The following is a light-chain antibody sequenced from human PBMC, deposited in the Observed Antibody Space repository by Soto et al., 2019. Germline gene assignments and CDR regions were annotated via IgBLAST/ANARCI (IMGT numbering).Light chain of an antibody. J-gene: IGKJ2*01. CDR1: QSVSSN. CDR2: GAS. Sequence: EIVMTQSPATLSVSPGERATPSCRASQSVSSNLAWYQQKPGQAPRLLIYGASTRATGIPARFSGSGSGTEFTLTISSLQSEDFAVYYCQLYNSWPPYTFGQGNKLEIK. V-gene: IGKV3-15*01. CDR3: QLYNSWPPYT.